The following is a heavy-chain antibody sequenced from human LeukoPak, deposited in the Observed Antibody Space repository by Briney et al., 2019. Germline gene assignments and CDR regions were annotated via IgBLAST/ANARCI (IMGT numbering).Heavy chain of an antibody. CDR3: ARPYCSGGSCHDYFDY. CDR1: GYTFTSYD. V-gene: IGHV1-2*02. J-gene: IGHJ4*02. Sequence: ASVKVSCKASGYTFTSYDINWVRQAPGQGLEWMGWINPHTGGTNYAQKFQGRVTMTRDTSISTAYMELSGLTSDDTAVYYCARPYCSGGSCHDYFDYWGQGTLVTVSS. CDR2: INPHTGGT. D-gene: IGHD2-15*01.